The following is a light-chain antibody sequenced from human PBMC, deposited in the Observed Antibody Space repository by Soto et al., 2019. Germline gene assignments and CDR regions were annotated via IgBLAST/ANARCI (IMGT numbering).Light chain of an antibody. V-gene: IGKV3-11*01. CDR2: DAS. CDR1: QSVSSY. Sequence: EIVLTQSPATLSLSPGERATLSCRASQSVSSYLAWYQQKPGQAPRLLIYDASNRATGIPARFSGSGSGTDFTLTISRLEPEEFSVYYCQQRSNSWTFGQGTKVEIK. CDR3: QQRSNSWT. J-gene: IGKJ1*01.